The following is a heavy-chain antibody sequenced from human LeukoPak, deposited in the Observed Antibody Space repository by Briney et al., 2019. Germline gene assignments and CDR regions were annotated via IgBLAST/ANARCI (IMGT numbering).Heavy chain of an antibody. D-gene: IGHD6-19*01. CDR3: ARDSKFKAVDY. Sequence: PSETLSLTCAVYGGSFSGYYWSWIRQPPGKGLEWIGEINHSGSTNYNPSLKSRVTISVDTSKNQFSLKLSSVTAADTAVYYCARDSKFKAVDYWGQGTLVTVSS. CDR1: GGSFSGYY. CDR2: INHSGST. V-gene: IGHV4-34*01. J-gene: IGHJ4*02.